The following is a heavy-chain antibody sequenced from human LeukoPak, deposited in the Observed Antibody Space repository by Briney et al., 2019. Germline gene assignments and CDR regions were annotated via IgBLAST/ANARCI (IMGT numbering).Heavy chain of an antibody. CDR1: GFTFSSYA. D-gene: IGHD3-9*01. CDR2: ISGSGGST. CDR3: AKVDYGILTGYVDY. V-gene: IGHV3-23*01. Sequence: GGSLRLSCAASGFTFSSYAMSWVRQAPGKGLEWVSAISGSGGSTYYADSVKGRFTISRDNSKNTLYLQMNSLRAEDTAVYYCAKVDYGILTGYVDYWGQGTLVTVSS. J-gene: IGHJ4*02.